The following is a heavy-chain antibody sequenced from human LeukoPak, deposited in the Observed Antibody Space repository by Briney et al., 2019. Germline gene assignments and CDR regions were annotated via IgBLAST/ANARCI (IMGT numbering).Heavy chain of an antibody. CDR3: ARVLAAAGNNWFDP. V-gene: IGHV4-30-4*07. CDR1: GGSISSGGYS. J-gene: IGHJ5*02. Sequence: PSETLSLTCTVSGGSISSGGYSWSWIRQPPGKGMEFIVYIYYTGNTYFNPSLKSRVTISVDTSKNQFSLKLTSVTAADTAVYYCARVLAAAGNNWFDPWGQGTLVTVSS. CDR2: IYYTGNT. D-gene: IGHD6-13*01.